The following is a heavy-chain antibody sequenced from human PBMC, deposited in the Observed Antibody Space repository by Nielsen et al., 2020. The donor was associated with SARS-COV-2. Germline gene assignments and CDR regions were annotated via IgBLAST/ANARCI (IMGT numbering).Heavy chain of an antibody. CDR2: ISYDGSNK. CDR3: VKDRRGTSMVLFDF. CDR1: GFTFSSYD. V-gene: IGHV3-30*18. Sequence: GGSLRLSCAASGFTFSSYDMHWVRQAPGKGLEWVAVISYDGSNKYYADSVKGRFTISRDNSKNTLYLQMNSLRAEDTAVYYCVKDRRGTSMVLFDFWGQGTLVTVSS. D-gene: IGHD4/OR15-4a*01. J-gene: IGHJ4*02.